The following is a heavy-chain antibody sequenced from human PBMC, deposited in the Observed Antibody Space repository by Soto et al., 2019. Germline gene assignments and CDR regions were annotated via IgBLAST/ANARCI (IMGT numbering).Heavy chain of an antibody. CDR1: GFTFISYG. CDR3: AKDGRQWLVRDPSLSYYGMDV. D-gene: IGHD6-19*01. CDR2: ISYDGSNK. V-gene: IGHV3-30*18. Sequence: GWSLRLACASSGFTFISYGMHWVRQAPGKWLEWVAVISYDGSNKYYADSVKGRFTISRDNSKNTLYLQMNSLRAEDTAVYYCAKDGRQWLVRDPSLSYYGMDVWGQGTTVTVSS. J-gene: IGHJ6*02.